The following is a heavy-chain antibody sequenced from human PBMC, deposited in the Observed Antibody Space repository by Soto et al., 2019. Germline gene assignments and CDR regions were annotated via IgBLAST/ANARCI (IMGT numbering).Heavy chain of an antibody. J-gene: IGHJ6*02. CDR1: GFTFSSYA. CDR2: ISGSGGST. V-gene: IGHV3-23*01. D-gene: IGHD6-19*01. CDR3: AKEYYSSGWSRVDYYYYGMDV. Sequence: GGSLRLSCAASGFTFSSYAMSWVRQAPGKGLEWVSAISGSGGSTYYADSVKGRFTISRDNSKNTLYLQMNSLRAEDTAVYYCAKEYYSSGWSRVDYYYYGMDVWGQGTTVTVSS.